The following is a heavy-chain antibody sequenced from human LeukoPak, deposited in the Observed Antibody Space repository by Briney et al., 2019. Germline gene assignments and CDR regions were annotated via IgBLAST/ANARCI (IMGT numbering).Heavy chain of an antibody. V-gene: IGHV3-23*01. CDR2: ISGSGGST. J-gene: IGHJ4*02. CDR1: GFTFSSYA. CDR3: AKCLGSFGVVIAYVDY. Sequence: GGSLRLSCAASGFTFSSYAMSWVRQAPGKGLEWVSAISGSGGSTYYADSVKGRFTISRDNSKNTLYLQMNSLRAEDTAVYYCAKCLGSFGVVIAYVDYWGQGTLVTVSS. D-gene: IGHD3-3*01.